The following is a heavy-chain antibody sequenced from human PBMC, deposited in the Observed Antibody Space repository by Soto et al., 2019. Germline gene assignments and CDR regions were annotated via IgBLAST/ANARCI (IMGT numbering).Heavy chain of an antibody. Sequence: QVQLVESGGGLVKPGGSLRLSCAASGFTFSDYYMSWIRQAPGKGLEWVSYISSSGSTIYYADSVKGRFTIPRDNAKNSLYLQMNSLRAEDTAVYHCAGDLRGYSGYDLGGFDYWGEGTLVTVSS. CDR1: GFTFSDYY. V-gene: IGHV3-11*01. CDR2: ISSSGSTI. J-gene: IGHJ4*02. CDR3: AGDLRGYSGYDLGGFDY. D-gene: IGHD5-12*01.